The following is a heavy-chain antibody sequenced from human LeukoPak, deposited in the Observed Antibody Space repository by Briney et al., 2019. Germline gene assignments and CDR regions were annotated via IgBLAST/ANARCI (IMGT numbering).Heavy chain of an antibody. D-gene: IGHD2-15*01. CDR3: AKVNTATYIIRDAFDI. J-gene: IGHJ3*02. CDR1: GFTFSSYA. CDR2: ISGSGVGT. V-gene: IGHV3-23*01. Sequence: GGSLRLSCAASGFTFSSYAMSWVRQAPGKGLEWVSAISGSGVGTYYAGSVKGRFTISRDNSKHTLYLQMNSLRAEDTAVYYCAKVNTATYIIRDAFDIWGQGTMVTVSS.